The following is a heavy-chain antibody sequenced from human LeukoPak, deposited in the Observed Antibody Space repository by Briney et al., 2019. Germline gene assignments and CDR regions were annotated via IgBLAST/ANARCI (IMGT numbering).Heavy chain of an antibody. J-gene: IGHJ4*02. CDR3: ASPKATVVTRGDY. CDR1: GFTFSSYG. Sequence: GGSLRLSCAASGFTFSSYGMHWVRQAPGKGLEWVAVISYDGSNKYYADSVKGRFTISRDNSKNTLYLQMNSLRAEDTAVYYCASPKATVVTRGDYWGQGTLVTVSS. CDR2: ISYDGSNK. V-gene: IGHV3-30*03. D-gene: IGHD4-23*01.